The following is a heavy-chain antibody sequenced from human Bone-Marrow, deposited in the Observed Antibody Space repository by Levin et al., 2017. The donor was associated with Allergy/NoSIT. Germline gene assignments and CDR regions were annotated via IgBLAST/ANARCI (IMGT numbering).Heavy chain of an antibody. CDR2: IYYSGST. J-gene: IGHJ3*02. V-gene: IGHV4-59*01. CDR1: GGSISSYY. D-gene: IGHD6-13*01. CDR3: AKIAAAGPAEAFDI. Sequence: PSETLSLTCTVSGGSISSYYWSWIRQPPGKGLEWIGYIYYSGSTNYNPSLKSRVTISVDTSKNQFSLKLSSVTAADTAVYYCAKIAAAGPAEAFDIWGQGTMVTVSS.